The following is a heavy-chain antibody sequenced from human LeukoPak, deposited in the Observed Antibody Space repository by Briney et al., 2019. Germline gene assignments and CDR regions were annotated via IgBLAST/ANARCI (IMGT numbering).Heavy chain of an antibody. CDR2: IYHRGGT. Sequence: PSETRSLTCAVSVYSISSGYYWGWIRQPPGKGLEWIGSIYHRGGTYYNPSLKSRDTISVDTSKIQFSLKLSSVTAAHTAVYYCAREESSNYVGNYYYYMDVWGKGTTVTVSS. CDR3: AREESSNYVGNYYYYMDV. CDR1: VYSISSGYY. J-gene: IGHJ6*03. V-gene: IGHV4-38-2*02. D-gene: IGHD4-11*01.